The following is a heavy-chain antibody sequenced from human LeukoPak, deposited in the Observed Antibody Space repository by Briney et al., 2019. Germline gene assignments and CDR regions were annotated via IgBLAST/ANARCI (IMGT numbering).Heavy chain of an antibody. CDR1: GFTFSNAW. Sequence: PSGRSLTLACATAGFTFSNAWMRWARQAPGKGREGVSAVSRFGSTTYYADSAKGRFTISRDNSNNTVYLQMNRLRAGDTAIYYCVKDEPGSSWYNWGQGTLVTVSS. CDR2: VSRFGSTT. CDR3: VKDEPGSSWYN. J-gene: IGHJ4*02. V-gene: IGHV3-23*01. D-gene: IGHD6-13*01.